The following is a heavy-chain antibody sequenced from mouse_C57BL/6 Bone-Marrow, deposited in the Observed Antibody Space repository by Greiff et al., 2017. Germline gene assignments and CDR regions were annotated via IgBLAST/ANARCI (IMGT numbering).Heavy chain of an antibody. J-gene: IGHJ3*01. CDR2: ISSGGSYT. CDR1: GFTFSSYG. CDR3: ARHGSDGYFP. D-gene: IGHD2-3*01. Sequence: DVQLVESGGDLVKPGGSLKLSCAASGFTFSSYGMSWVRQTPDKRLEWVATISSGGSYTYYPDSVKGRFTISRDNAKNTLYLQMSSLKSEDTAMYYCARHGSDGYFPWGQGTLVTVSA. V-gene: IGHV5-6*01.